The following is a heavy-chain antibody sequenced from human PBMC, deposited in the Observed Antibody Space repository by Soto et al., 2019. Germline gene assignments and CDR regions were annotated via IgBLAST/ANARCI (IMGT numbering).Heavy chain of an antibody. CDR3: ARGRRTAVTIDY. V-gene: IGHV4-34*01. Sequence: WETLSLTCAVYGGSFSGYYWSWIRQPPGKGLEWIGEINHSGSTNYNPSLKSRVTISVDTSRNQFSLKLSSVTAADTAVYYCARGRRTAVTIDYWGQGTLVT. D-gene: IGHD4-17*01. CDR1: GGSFSGYY. J-gene: IGHJ4*02. CDR2: INHSGST.